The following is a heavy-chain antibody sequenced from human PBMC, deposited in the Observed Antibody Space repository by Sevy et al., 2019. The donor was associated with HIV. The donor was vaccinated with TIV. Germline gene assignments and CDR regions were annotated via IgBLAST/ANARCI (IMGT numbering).Heavy chain of an antibody. CDR1: GFTFSNYA. CDR2: ISTSSSST. CDR3: APYPDNVHYYDSSGSLFDN. D-gene: IGHD3-22*01. V-gene: IGHV3-23*01. J-gene: IGHJ4*02. Sequence: GGSLRLSCAASGFTFSNYAMGWVRQAPGKGPEWVSTISTSSSSTYYADSVKGRFTISRDNSKNTLSLQMNNLRADDTAVYHCAPYPDNVHYYDSSGSLFDNWGQGTLVTVSS.